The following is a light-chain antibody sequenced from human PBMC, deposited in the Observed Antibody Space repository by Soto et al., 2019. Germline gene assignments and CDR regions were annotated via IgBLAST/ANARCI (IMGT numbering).Light chain of an antibody. CDR3: QQRSNWPPT. Sequence: EIMLTQSPDTLSLSPGNRATLSCRASQSVSTYLALYQQKPGQPPRLLIYDASNRATGIPARFSGSGYGTDVTLTISSLEPEDFAVYYCQQRSNWPPTFGQGTKVEIK. V-gene: IGKV3-11*01. CDR2: DAS. CDR1: QSVSTY. J-gene: IGKJ1*01.